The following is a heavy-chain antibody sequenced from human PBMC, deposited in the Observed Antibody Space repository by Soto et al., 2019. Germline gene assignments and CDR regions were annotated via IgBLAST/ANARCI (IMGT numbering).Heavy chain of an antibody. D-gene: IGHD5-18*01. CDR2: IYSSGST. Sequence: SETLSLTCTVSGGCINTYYWSWIRQPPGKGLEWIGYIYSSGSTNYNPSLTSRVTISVDTSKNQFSLKLSSVTAADTAVYYCARDRGPHSYADYWGQGTLVTVSS. V-gene: IGHV4-59*01. CDR1: GGCINTYY. CDR3: ARDRGPHSYADY. J-gene: IGHJ4*02.